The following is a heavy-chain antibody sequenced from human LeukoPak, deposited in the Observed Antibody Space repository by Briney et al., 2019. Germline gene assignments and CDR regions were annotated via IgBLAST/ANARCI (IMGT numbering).Heavy chain of an antibody. Sequence: GGSLRLSCAASGFTFDFYAMAWVRQAPGKGLEWVSAIGSTGDNTYYADSVKGRFTISRDNSKNTLYLQMNSLRAEDTAVYYCAKADYDFWSGYYTGISLDYWGQGTLVTVSS. CDR2: IGSTGDNT. CDR1: GFTFDFYA. CDR3: AKADYDFWSGYYTGISLDY. J-gene: IGHJ4*02. D-gene: IGHD3-3*01. V-gene: IGHV3-23*01.